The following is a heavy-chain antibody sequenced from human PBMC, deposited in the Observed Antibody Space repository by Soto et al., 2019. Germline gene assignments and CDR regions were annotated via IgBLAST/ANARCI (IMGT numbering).Heavy chain of an antibody. V-gene: IGHV4-39*07. CDR1: GGSISSSSYY. CDR3: ARGARYYYGSGSYYKGWFDP. J-gene: IGHJ5*02. CDR2: INYSGST. Sequence: SETLSLTCTVSGGSISSSSYYWGWIRQPPGKGLEWIGSINYSGSTYYNPSLKSRVTISVDTSKNQFSLKLSSVTAADTAVYYCARGARYYYGSGSYYKGWFDPWGQGTLVTVSS. D-gene: IGHD3-10*01.